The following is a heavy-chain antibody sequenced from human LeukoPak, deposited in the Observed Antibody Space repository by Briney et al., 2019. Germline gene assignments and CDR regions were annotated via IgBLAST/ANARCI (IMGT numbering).Heavy chain of an antibody. V-gene: IGHV3-7*03. CDR3: ARVLRYCSGGNCYSGGLGYMDV. CDR2: IKQDGSEK. D-gene: IGHD2-15*01. J-gene: IGHJ6*03. CDR1: GFTFTSYW. Sequence: GGSLRFSCAASGFTFTSYWMSWVRQAPGKGLEWVANIKQDGSEKYYVDSVKGRFTISRDNAKNSLFLQMNSLRAEDTAVYYCARVLRYCSGGNCYSGGLGYMDVWGKGTTVTISS.